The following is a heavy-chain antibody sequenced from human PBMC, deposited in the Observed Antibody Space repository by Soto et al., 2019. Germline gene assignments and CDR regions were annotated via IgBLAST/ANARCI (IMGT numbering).Heavy chain of an antibody. CDR3: ATLYCSGGSCYPWYFDY. CDR2: IIPIFGTA. V-gene: IGHV1-69*13. D-gene: IGHD2-15*01. Sequence: ASVKVSCKASGGTFSSYAISWVRQAPGQGLEWMGGIIPIFGTANYAQKFQGRVTITADESTSTAYMELSSLRSEDTAVYYCATLYCSGGSCYPWYFDYWGQGTLVTVSS. CDR1: GGTFSSYA. J-gene: IGHJ4*02.